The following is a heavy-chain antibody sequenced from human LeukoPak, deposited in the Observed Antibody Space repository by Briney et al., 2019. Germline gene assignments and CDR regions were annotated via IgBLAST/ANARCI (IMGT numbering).Heavy chain of an antibody. CDR3: AAYCSSTSCQSFDY. CDR2: IYSSGST. V-gene: IGHV4-61*02. D-gene: IGHD2-2*01. Sequence: SETLSLTCTVSGGSISSGSYYWSWIRQPAGKGLEWIGRIYSSGSTNYNPSLKSRVTISLDTSKNQFSLMLSSVTAADTAVYYCAAYCSSTSCQSFDYWGQGTLVTASS. J-gene: IGHJ4*02. CDR1: GGSISSGSYY.